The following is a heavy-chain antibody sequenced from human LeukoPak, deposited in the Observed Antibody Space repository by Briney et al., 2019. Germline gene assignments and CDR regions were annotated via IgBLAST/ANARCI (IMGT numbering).Heavy chain of an antibody. CDR3: ARDRYYDSSGYQPFDY. V-gene: IGHV1-46*01. CDR1: GYTFTSYY. CDR2: INPSGGST. J-gene: IGHJ4*02. Sequence: ASVKVSCKASGYTFTSYYMHWVRQAPGQGREWMGIINPSGGSTSYAQKFQGRVTMTRDTSTSTVYMELSSLRSEDTAVYYCARDRYYDSSGYQPFDYWGQGTLVTVSS. D-gene: IGHD3-22*01.